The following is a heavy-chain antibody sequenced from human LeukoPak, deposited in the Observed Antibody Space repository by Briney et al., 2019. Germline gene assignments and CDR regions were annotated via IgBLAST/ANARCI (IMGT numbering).Heavy chain of an antibody. Sequence: GGSLRLSCAVSGFTFSDYYMSWIRQAPGKGLEWVSYISSSGGILYYADSVKGRFTISRDNAKNSLSLQMNSLRAEDTAVYYCARDNVPTYYYGSGSYYPDYWGQGTLVTVSS. V-gene: IGHV3-11*04. J-gene: IGHJ4*02. CDR2: ISSSGGIL. CDR3: ARDNVPTYYYGSGSYYPDY. D-gene: IGHD3-10*01. CDR1: GFTFSDYY.